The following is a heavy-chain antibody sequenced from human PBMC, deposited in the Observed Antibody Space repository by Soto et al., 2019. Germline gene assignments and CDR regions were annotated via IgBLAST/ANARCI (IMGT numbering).Heavy chain of an antibody. CDR1: GGTFSSYT. V-gene: IGHV1-69*04. CDR2: IIPILGIA. CDR3: ARDRTSSVGVGYSYYVPPRDRYYYYYYMDV. D-gene: IGHD4-4*01. Sequence: GASVKVSCKASGGTFSSYTISWVRQAPGQGLEWMGRIIPILGIANYAQKFQGRVTITADKSTSTAYMELSSLRSEDTAVYYCARDRTSSVGVGYSYYVPPRDRYYYYYYMDVWGKGTTVTVSS. J-gene: IGHJ6*03.